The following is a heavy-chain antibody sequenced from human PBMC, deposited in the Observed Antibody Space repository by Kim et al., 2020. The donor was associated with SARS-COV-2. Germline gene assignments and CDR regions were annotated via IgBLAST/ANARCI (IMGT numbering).Heavy chain of an antibody. CDR2: IRDSGAGT. J-gene: IGHJ1*01. V-gene: IGHV3-23*01. CDR3: AQGDYERSGVPEF. CDR1: GFTFNRHA. Sequence: GGSLRLSCTVSGFTFNRHAMAWVRQAPGKGLEWVSSIRDSGAGTSYAGSVKGRFTISRDNSKNMLFLQMSRLRAEDTALYYCAQGDYERSGVPEFWGQG. D-gene: IGHD3-16*01.